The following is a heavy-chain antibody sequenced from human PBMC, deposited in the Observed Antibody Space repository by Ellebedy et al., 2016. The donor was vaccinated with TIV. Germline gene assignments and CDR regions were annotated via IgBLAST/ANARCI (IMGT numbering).Heavy chain of an antibody. D-gene: IGHD1-26*01. J-gene: IGHJ6*02. Sequence: PGGSLRLSCAASGFTFSSYSMNWVRQAPGKGLEWVSSISSSSSYIYYADSVKGRFTISRDNAKNSLYLQMNSLRAEDTAVYYCARDFGELPYYYYYGMDVWGQGTTDTVSS. CDR1: GFTFSSYS. V-gene: IGHV3-21*01. CDR3: ARDFGELPYYYYYGMDV. CDR2: ISSSSSYI.